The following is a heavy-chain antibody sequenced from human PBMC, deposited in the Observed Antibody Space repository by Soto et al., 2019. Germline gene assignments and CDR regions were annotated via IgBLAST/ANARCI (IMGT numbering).Heavy chain of an antibody. Sequence: EVQLAVSGGGLVQPGGSLRLSCAVSGIDFSNTWMHWVRQVPGKGLVWVAYINSDGTTTTYADSVRGRFTISRDNAKNTVYLQMNSLRAEDTALYYCTTDGSYAQYVWGQGTAVTVSS. CDR3: TTDGSYAQYV. D-gene: IGHD2-2*01. CDR2: INSDGTTT. V-gene: IGHV3-74*01. CDR1: GIDFSNTW. J-gene: IGHJ6*02.